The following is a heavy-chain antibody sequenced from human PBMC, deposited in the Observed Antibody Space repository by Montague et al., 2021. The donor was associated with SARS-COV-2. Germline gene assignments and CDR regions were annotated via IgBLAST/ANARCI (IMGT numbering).Heavy chain of an antibody. CDR2: IYYSATT. J-gene: IGHJ5*02. CDR1: DGSITNYY. D-gene: IGHD1-26*01. CDR3: ARLRRGTYYVSFDP. Sequence: SETLSLTCAVYDGSITNYYWTWIRQPPGRGLEWIGYIYYSATTNYNPSLKSRVTMSIDTSKNQFSLSLTSVTAADSAVYYCARLRRGTYYVSFDPWGQGTLVSVSS. V-gene: IGHV4-59*12.